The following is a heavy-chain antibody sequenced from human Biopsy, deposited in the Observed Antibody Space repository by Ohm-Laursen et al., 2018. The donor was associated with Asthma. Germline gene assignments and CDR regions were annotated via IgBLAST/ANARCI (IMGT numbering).Heavy chain of an antibody. CDR3: ARAVDYSHYYGIDV. CDR2: ISVYNGNT. D-gene: IGHD3-10*01. V-gene: IGHV1-18*01. Sequence: SVKVSCNTSGYTFNSAGNTWVRQAPGQGLEWMGWISVYNGNTKVAQKLQDRVTMITDTSTSTAYMELRSLRSDDTAVYFCARAVDYSHYYGIDVWGQGTTVTVS. CDR1: GYTFNSAG. J-gene: IGHJ6*02.